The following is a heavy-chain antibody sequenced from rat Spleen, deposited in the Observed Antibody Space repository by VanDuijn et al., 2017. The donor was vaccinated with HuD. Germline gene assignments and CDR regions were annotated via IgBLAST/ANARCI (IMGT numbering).Heavy chain of an antibody. CDR3: ARHGPGSWYFDF. Sequence: EVQLVESGGGLVQPGRSLKLSCAASGFTFSDYYMAWVRQAPKKGLEWVASISYEGDSTYYGDSVKGRFTISRDNARSILYLQMNSLRSEDTATYYCARHGPGSWYFDFWGPGNLVTVSS. V-gene: IGHV5-22*01. CDR2: ISYEGDST. CDR1: GFTFSDYY. D-gene: IGHD5-1*01. J-gene: IGHJ1*01.